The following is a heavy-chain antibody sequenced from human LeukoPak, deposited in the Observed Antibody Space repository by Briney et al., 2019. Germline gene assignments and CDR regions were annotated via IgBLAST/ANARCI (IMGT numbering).Heavy chain of an antibody. D-gene: IGHD1-26*01. Sequence: GGSLRLSCAASGFTFSGSAIHWVRQSSGKGLEWVGHIDKKDNFYATTSAASVTGRFTTSRDDSKNTAYLQMNSLKTEDTALYYCTRDSGTYNWLDPWGQGTLVTVSS. V-gene: IGHV3-73*01. CDR3: TRDSGTYNWLDP. CDR2: IDKKDNFYAT. CDR1: GFTFSGSA. J-gene: IGHJ5*02.